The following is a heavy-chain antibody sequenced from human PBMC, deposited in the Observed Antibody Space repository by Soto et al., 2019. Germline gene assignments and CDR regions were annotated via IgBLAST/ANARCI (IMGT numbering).Heavy chain of an antibody. CDR1: GGSMSSSNR. Sequence: QVELQESGPGLVKPSGTLSLTCAVSGGSMSSSNRWSWVRQPPGKGLEWIGEIFHSGSTNYNPSLQSRITISIDKSKNQFSLKLRFVTAADMAVYFCARAQPYYDFWSGYPSSYYFDYWGQGTLVTVSS. V-gene: IGHV4-4*02. CDR2: IFHSGST. CDR3: ARAQPYYDFWSGYPSSYYFDY. D-gene: IGHD3-3*01. J-gene: IGHJ4*02.